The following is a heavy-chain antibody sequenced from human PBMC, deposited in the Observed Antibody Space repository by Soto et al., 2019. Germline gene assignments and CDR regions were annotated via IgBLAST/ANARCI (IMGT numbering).Heavy chain of an antibody. Sequence: SETLSLTCTVSGGSISSGDYYWSWIRQPPGKGLEWIGYIYYSGSTYYNPSLKSRVTISVDTSKNQFSLKLSSVTAADTAVYYCARYSGYDVYWFDPWGQGTLVTVS. J-gene: IGHJ5*02. V-gene: IGHV4-30-4*01. CDR1: GGSISSGDYY. CDR3: ARYSGYDVYWFDP. D-gene: IGHD5-12*01. CDR2: IYYSGST.